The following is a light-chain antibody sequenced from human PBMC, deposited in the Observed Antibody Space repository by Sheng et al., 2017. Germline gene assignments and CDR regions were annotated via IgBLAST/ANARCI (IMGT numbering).Light chain of an antibody. CDR2: DVN. V-gene: IGLV2-8*01. CDR1: SSDVGGYNS. Sequence: QSALTQPPSASGSPGQSVTVSCTGTSSDVGGYNSVSWYQHHPGKAPKLIIYDVNLRPSGVPDRFSGSKSGNTASLTVSGLQVDDEADYYCNSYTTSSTLVFGGGTKLTVL. CDR3: NSYTTSSTLV. J-gene: IGLJ3*02.